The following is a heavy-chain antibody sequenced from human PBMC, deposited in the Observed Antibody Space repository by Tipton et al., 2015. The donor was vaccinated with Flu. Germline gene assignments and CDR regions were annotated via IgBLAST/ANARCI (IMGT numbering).Heavy chain of an antibody. V-gene: IGHV4-59*01. J-gene: IGHJ4*02. Sequence: TLSLTCTVSGGSISSYYWSWIRQPPGKGLEWIGYIYYSGSTNYNPSLKSRVTISVDTSKNQFPLKLSSVTAADTAVYYCATYGSGSYSNYWGQGTLVTVSS. CDR2: IYYSGST. CDR1: GGSISSYY. D-gene: IGHD3-10*01. CDR3: ATYGSGSYSNY.